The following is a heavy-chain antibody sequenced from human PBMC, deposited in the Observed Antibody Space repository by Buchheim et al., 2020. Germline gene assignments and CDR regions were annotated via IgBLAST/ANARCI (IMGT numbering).Heavy chain of an antibody. CDR3: ARGSIAAAGTGIYYFDY. CDR1: GGSFSGYY. D-gene: IGHD6-13*01. CDR2: INHSGST. Sequence: QVQLQQWGAGLLKPSEPLSLTCAVYGGSFSGYYWSWIRQPPGKGLEWIGEINHSGSTNYNPSLKSRVTISVDTSKNQFSLKLSSVTAADTAVYYCARGSIAAAGTGIYYFDYWGQGTL. J-gene: IGHJ4*02. V-gene: IGHV4-34*01.